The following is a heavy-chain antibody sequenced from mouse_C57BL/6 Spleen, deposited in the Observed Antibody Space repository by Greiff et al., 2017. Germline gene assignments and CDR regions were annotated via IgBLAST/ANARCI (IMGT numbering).Heavy chain of an antibody. Sequence: VQLQQSGAELVKPGASVKISCKASGYAFSSYWMNWVKQRPGKGLEWIGQIYPGDGDTNYNGKFKGKATLTADKSSSTAYMQLSSLTSEDSAVYYCTRPITTVVHYYAMDYWGQGTSVTVSS. CDR3: TRPITTVVHYYAMDY. CDR1: GYAFSSYW. CDR2: IYPGDGDT. J-gene: IGHJ4*01. D-gene: IGHD1-1*01. V-gene: IGHV1-80*01.